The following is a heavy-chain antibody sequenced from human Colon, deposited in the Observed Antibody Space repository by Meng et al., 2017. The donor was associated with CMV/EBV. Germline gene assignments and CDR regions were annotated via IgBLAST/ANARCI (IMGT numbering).Heavy chain of an antibody. D-gene: IGHD2-15*01. Sequence: GESLKISCAASGFSFSNYWTFWVRQAPGKGLGWVSRVNSDGSTTKYADSVKGRFTLSRDNAKNSVSLQMNALKVEDTAVYYCMRDLLPIRLIRAAQDYWGQGTLVTVSS. V-gene: IGHV3-74*03. CDR1: GFSFSNYW. J-gene: IGHJ4*02. CDR3: MRDLLPIRLIRAAQDY. CDR2: VNSDGSTT.